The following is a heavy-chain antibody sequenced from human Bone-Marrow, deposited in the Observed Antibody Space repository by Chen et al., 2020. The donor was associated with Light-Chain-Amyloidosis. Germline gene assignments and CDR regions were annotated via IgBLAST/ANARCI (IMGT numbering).Heavy chain of an antibody. CDR2: INHRGST. CDR3: ARGLAARTGGWGYPYYYGMDV. V-gene: IGHV4-34*01. D-gene: IGHD6-6*01. J-gene: IGHJ6*02. Sequence: QVQLQQWGAGLLKPSETLSLTCAVYGGSFSGYYGNWIRQPPGKGLEWIGEINHRGSTNYNPSLESRVTISVDTSKNQFSLKLSSVTAADTALYYCARGLAARTGGWGYPYYYGMDVWGQGTTVTVSS. CDR1: GGSFSGYY.